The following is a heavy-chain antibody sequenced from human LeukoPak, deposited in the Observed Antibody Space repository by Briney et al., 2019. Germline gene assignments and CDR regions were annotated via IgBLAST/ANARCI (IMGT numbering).Heavy chain of an antibody. Sequence: GGSLRLSCAASDFSFITYAMSWVRQAPGKGLEWVSTITGRGDATYYADSVKGRFTISRDNSKNTLYLQMNSLRADDTAVYYCARDSSMLRGPLVIYYFDFWGQGTLVTVSS. CDR1: DFSFITYA. V-gene: IGHV3-23*01. CDR2: ITGRGDAT. D-gene: IGHD3-10*01. CDR3: ARDSSMLRGPLVIYYFDF. J-gene: IGHJ4*02.